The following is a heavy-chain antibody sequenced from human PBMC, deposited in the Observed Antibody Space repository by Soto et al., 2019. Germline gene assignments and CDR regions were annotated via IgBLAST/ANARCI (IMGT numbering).Heavy chain of an antibody. Sequence: GESLKISCKGSGYSFTSYWIGWVRQMPGKGLEWMGIIYPGDSDTRYSPSFQGQVTISADKSISTAYLQWSSLKASDTAMYYCARLRMVRGTVNWFDPWGQGTLVTVSS. CDR3: ARLRMVRGTVNWFDP. CDR2: IYPGDSDT. CDR1: GYSFTSYW. J-gene: IGHJ5*02. D-gene: IGHD3-10*01. V-gene: IGHV5-51*01.